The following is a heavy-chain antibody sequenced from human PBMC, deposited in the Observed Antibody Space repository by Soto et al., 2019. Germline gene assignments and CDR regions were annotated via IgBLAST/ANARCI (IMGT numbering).Heavy chain of an antibody. CDR1: GGSFSGSY. V-gene: IGHV4-34*01. J-gene: IGHJ4*02. D-gene: IGHD4-17*01. Sequence: PSETLSFTCAVYGGSFSGSYWSWIRQPPGKGLEWIGEINHSGTTNYNPSLKSRVTISVDTSKNQFSLKLSSVTAADTAIYYCATYGANSHYWGQGTLVTVSS. CDR3: ATYGANSHY. CDR2: INHSGTT.